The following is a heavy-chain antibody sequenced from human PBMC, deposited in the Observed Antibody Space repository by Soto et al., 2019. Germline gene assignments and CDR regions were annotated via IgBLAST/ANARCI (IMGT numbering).Heavy chain of an antibody. CDR3: ASLYVGAMGY. Sequence: QVQLVESGGGVVQPGRSLRLSCAASGFTFTTYAMHWVRQAPGKGLEWVAVISHDGSDKYYADSVKGRFTISRDNSTNTRYLHVNSLRADDTAVYYCASLYVGAMGYWGQGTLVTVSS. D-gene: IGHD1-26*01. CDR2: ISHDGSDK. CDR1: GFTFTTYA. J-gene: IGHJ4*02. V-gene: IGHV3-30-3*01.